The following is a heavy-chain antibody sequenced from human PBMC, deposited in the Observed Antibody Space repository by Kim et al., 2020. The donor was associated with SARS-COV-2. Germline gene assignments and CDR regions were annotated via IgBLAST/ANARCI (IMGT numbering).Heavy chain of an antibody. V-gene: IGHV3-33*01. D-gene: IGHD2-15*01. CDR1: GFTFSSYG. CDR2: IWYDGSNK. J-gene: IGHJ4*02. Sequence: GGSLRLSCAASGFTFSSYGMHWVRQAPGKGLEWVAVIWYDGSNKYYADSVKGRFTISRDNSKNTLYLQMNSLRAEDTAVYYCARDQMTKDGGNSFDYWGQGTLVTVSS. CDR3: ARDQMTKDGGNSFDY.